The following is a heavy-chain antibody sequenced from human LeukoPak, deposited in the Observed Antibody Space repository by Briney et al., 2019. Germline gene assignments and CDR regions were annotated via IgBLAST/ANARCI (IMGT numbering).Heavy chain of an antibody. Sequence: GESLKISCKGSGYSFTSYWIGWVRQIPGKGLGGVGIIYPGDSDTRYSPSFQGQVPISADKSIGPAYLQWSSLKASDTAMYYCARPKERFSWFDPWGQGTLVTVSS. CDR1: GYSFTSYW. CDR3: ARPKERFSWFDP. J-gene: IGHJ5*02. D-gene: IGHD1-1*01. CDR2: IYPGDSDT. V-gene: IGHV5-51*01.